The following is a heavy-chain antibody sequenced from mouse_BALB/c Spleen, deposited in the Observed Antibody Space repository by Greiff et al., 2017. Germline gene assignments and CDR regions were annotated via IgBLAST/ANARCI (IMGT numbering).Heavy chain of an antibody. CDR2: IYWDDDK. V-gene: IGHV8-12*01. CDR3: ARSRTMITTKGNYFDY. J-gene: IGHJ2*01. Sequence: QVQLKQSGPGILQPSQTLSLTCSFSGFSLSTSGMGVSWIRQPSGKGLEWLAHIYWDDDKRYNPSLKSRLTISKDTSSNQVFLKITSVDTADTATYYCARSRTMITTKGNYFDYWGQGTTLTVSS. CDR1: GFSLSTSGMG. D-gene: IGHD2-4*01.